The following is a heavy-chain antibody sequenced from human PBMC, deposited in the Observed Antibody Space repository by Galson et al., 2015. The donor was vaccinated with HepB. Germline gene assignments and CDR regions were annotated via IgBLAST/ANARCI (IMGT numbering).Heavy chain of an antibody. J-gene: IGHJ4*02. CDR2: IIPIFGTA. D-gene: IGHD2-15*01. V-gene: IGHV1-69*13. Sequence: SVRVSCKASGGTFSSYAISWVRQAPGQGLEWMGGIIPIFGTANYAQKFQGRVTITADESTSTAYMELSSLRSEDTAVYYCARGGYCSGGSCYDYWGQGTLITVSS. CDR3: ARGGYCSGGSCYDY. CDR1: GGTFSSYA.